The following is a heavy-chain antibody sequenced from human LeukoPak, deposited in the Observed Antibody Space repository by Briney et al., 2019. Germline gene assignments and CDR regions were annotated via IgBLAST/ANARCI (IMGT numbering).Heavy chain of an antibody. CDR3: ASSSDYGGNSGSFDY. J-gene: IGHJ4*02. V-gene: IGHV4-39*07. D-gene: IGHD4-23*01. Sequence: SETLSLTCTVSGGSISSSCYYWGWIRQPPGKGLEWIGSIYYSGSTYYNPSLKRRVTISVDTFKNQFSLKLSSVTAADTAVYYCASSSDYGGNSGSFDYWGQGTLVTVSS. CDR2: IYYSGST. CDR1: GGSISSSCYY.